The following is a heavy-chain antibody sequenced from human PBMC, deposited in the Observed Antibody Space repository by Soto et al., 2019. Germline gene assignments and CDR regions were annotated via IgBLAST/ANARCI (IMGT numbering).Heavy chain of an antibody. Sequence: ASVKVSCKASGYNFTGYYMHWVRQAPGQGLEWMGWINPNSGGTNYAQKFQGWVTMTRDTSISTAYMELSRLRSDDTAVYYCAVAGFSSSSCPTCYYYYGMDVWGQGTTVTVSS. CDR1: GYNFTGYY. V-gene: IGHV1-2*04. J-gene: IGHJ6*02. CDR2: INPNSGGT. D-gene: IGHD6-6*01. CDR3: AVAGFSSSSCPTCYYYYGMDV.